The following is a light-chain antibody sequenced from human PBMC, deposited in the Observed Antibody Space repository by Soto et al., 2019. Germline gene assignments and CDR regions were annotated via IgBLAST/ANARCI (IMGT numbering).Light chain of an antibody. CDR3: QHYNSYSEA. Sequence: EIVLTQSPGTLSLFPGERATLSCRASQSVSNNYLAWYQHKPGQAPRLLIYGASRRATGIPDRFSGSGSGTEFTLTISSLQPDDFATYYCQHYNSYSEAFGQGTKVELK. CDR2: GAS. CDR1: QSVSNNY. J-gene: IGKJ1*01. V-gene: IGKV3-20*01.